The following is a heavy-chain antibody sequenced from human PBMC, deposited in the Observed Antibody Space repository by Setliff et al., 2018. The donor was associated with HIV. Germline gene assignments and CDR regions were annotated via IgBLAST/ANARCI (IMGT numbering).Heavy chain of an antibody. Sequence: ASVKVSCKASGYTFTSYYMHWVRQAPGQGLEWMGIINPSSGSTTYAQKFQGRVTMTRDTSTSTVYMELSSLRSDDTAVYYCARTFDYGDSRYPFDYWGQGTLVTVSS. J-gene: IGHJ4*02. D-gene: IGHD4-17*01. CDR2: INPSSGST. V-gene: IGHV1-46*01. CDR3: ARTFDYGDSRYPFDY. CDR1: GYTFTSYY.